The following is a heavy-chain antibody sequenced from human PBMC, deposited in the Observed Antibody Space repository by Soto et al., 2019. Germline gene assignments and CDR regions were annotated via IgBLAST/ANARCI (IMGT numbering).Heavy chain of an antibody. CDR2: IIPIFGTA. D-gene: IGHD3-10*01. Sequence: ASVKVSCKASGGTFSSYAISWVRQAPGQGLEWMGGIIPIFGTANYAQKFQGRVTITADESTSTAYMELSSLRSEDTAVYYCAREGSPGSNWFDPWGQGTLVTVSS. V-gene: IGHV1-69*13. CDR3: AREGSPGSNWFDP. CDR1: GGTFSSYA. J-gene: IGHJ5*02.